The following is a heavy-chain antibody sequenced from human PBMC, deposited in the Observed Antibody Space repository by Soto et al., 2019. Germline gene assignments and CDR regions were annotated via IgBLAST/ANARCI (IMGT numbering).Heavy chain of an antibody. Sequence: QVRLVQSGAEVRKTGASVKVSCKASGDSVSNDYLHWVRQAPGQGFERLGLISPFGGATAYAQRFKGRVTVTMDQSSTTFYLELSSLRSDDTAVYYCAKGRGGKTVANFGMDVWGQGVTVTVSS. CDR2: ISPFGGAT. CDR3: AKGRGGKTVANFGMDV. D-gene: IGHD3-16*01. CDR1: GDSVSNDY. J-gene: IGHJ6*02. V-gene: IGHV1-46*01.